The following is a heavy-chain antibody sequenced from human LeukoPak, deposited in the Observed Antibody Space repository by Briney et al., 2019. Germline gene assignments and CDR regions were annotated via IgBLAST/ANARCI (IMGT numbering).Heavy chain of an antibody. D-gene: IGHD3-3*01. CDR1: GFTFSSYA. J-gene: IGHJ4*02. Sequence: GGSLRLSCAASGFTFSSYAMHWVRQAPGKGLEWVAVISYDGSNKYYADSVKGRFTISRDNSKNTLYLQMNSLRAEDTAVYYCATASTNYDFWSGYDYWGQGTLVTVSS. CDR3: ATASTNYDFWSGYDY. V-gene: IGHV3-30*14. CDR2: ISYDGSNK.